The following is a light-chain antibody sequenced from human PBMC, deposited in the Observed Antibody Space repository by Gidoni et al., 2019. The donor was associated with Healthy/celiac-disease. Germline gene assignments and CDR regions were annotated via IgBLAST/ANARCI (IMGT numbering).Light chain of an antibody. Sequence: EIVMTHSAATLSVSPGERATLSCRVSQSVSSNLACYQQKPGKAPMLLIYVASTRATGIPARFSGSGSGTEFTLTISSLQSEDFAVYYCQQYNNWPPVTFGGGTKVEIK. CDR1: QSVSSN. CDR2: VAS. J-gene: IGKJ4*01. CDR3: QQYNNWPPVT. V-gene: IGKV3-15*01.